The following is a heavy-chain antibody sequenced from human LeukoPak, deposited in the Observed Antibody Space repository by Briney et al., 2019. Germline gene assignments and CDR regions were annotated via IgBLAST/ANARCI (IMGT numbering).Heavy chain of an antibody. J-gene: IGHJ4*02. CDR1: GGTFSSYA. V-gene: IGHV1-69*13. D-gene: IGHD3-9*01. CDR2: IIPIFGTA. Sequence: SVKVSCKASGGTFSSYAISWVRQAPGQGLEWMGGIIPIFGTANYAQKFQGRVTITADESTGTAYMELSSLRSEDTAVYYCARDRTSYDILTGYYISWGQGTLVTVSS. CDR3: ARDRTSYDILTGYYIS.